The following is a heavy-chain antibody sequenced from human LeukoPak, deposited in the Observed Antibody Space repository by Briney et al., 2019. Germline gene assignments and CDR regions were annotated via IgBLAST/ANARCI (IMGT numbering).Heavy chain of an antibody. J-gene: IGHJ6*02. D-gene: IGHD4-17*01. Sequence: SETLSLTCTVSGGSISSSSYYWGWVRQPPGKGLEWIGSIYYSGSTYYNPSLKSRVTISVDTSKKQFSLKLSSVTAADTAAYYGAREERSTTVTSKGYYYYGMDVWGQGTTVTVSS. V-gene: IGHV4-39*07. CDR2: IYYSGST. CDR3: AREERSTTVTSKGYYYYGMDV. CDR1: GGSISSSSYY.